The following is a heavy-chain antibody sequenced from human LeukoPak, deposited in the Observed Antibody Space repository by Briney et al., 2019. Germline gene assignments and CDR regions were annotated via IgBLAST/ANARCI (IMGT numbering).Heavy chain of an antibody. CDR1: GYTFTGYY. CDR2: INPNSGGT. V-gene: IGHV1-2*02. D-gene: IGHD2-2*01. J-gene: IGHJ4*02. CDR3: ARSFIVVVPAAIGD. Sequence: ASVKVSCKASGYTFTGYYMHWVRQAPGQGLEWMGWINPNSGGTNYAQKFQGRVTMTRDTSISTAYMELSRLRSDDTAVYYCARSFIVVVPAAIGDWGQGTLVTVSS.